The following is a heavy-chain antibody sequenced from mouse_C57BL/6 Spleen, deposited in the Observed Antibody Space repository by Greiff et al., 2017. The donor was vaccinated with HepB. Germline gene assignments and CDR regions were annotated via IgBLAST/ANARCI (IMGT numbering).Heavy chain of an antibody. CDR1: GYTFTDYY. D-gene: IGHD4-1*01. CDR3: ARLGRGGYFDV. J-gene: IGHJ1*03. Sequence: VQLQQSGAELVRPGASVKLSCKASGYTFTDYYINWVKQRPGQGLEWIARIYPGSGNTYYNEKFKGKATLTAEKSSSTAYMQLSSLTSEDSAVYFCARLGRGGYFDVWGTGTTVTVAS. CDR2: IYPGSGNT. V-gene: IGHV1-76*01.